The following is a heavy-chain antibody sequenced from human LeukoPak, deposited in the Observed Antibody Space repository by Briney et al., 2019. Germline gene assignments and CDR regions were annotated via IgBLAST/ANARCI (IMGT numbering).Heavy chain of an antibody. CDR3: ARELRFLGWLYMDI. J-gene: IGHJ6*03. Sequence: ASVKVSCKASGYTFTGYYMHWVRQAPGQGLEWMGWINPNSGGTNYAQKFQGRVTMTRDTSISTAYMELSRLRSDDTAVYYCARELRFLGWLYMDIWGKGTTVTVSS. V-gene: IGHV1-2*02. D-gene: IGHD3-3*01. CDR2: INPNSGGT. CDR1: GYTFTGYY.